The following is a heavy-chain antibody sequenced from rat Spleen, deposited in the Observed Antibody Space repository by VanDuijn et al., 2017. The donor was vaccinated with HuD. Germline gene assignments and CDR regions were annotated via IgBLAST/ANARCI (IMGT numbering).Heavy chain of an antibody. CDR1: GFTFKNYW. CDR2: ITNSAGST. Sequence: EVQLVESGGGLVQPGRSLKLSCVASGFTFKNYWMTWIRQAPGKGLEWVASITNSAGSTYYPDSVKGRFTISRDTAENTLYLQMNSLRSEDTAIYYCARPHSSLYVMDAWGQGASVTVSS. D-gene: IGHD1-2*01. CDR3: ARPHSSLYVMDA. V-gene: IGHV5-31*01. J-gene: IGHJ4*01.